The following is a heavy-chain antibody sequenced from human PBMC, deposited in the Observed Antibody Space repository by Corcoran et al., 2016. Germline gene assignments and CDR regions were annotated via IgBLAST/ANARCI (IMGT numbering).Heavy chain of an antibody. V-gene: IGHV4-59*01. J-gene: IGHJ4*02. CDR3: ARDRGGRGLELFDY. D-gene: IGHD1-7*01. CDR1: GGSISSYY. Sequence: QVQLQESGPGLVKPSETLSLTCTVSGGSISSYYWSWIRQPPGTGLEWIGYIYYSGSTNYNPSLKSRVTISVDTSKNQFSLKLSSVTAADTAVYYCARDRGGRGLELFDYWGQGTLVTVSS. CDR2: IYYSGST.